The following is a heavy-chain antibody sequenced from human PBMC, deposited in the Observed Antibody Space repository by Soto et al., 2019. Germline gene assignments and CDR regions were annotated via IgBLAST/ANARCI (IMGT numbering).Heavy chain of an antibody. CDR1: GDTVTKFG. Sequence: QVQLVQSGGEVKKPGASVKVSCKASGDTVTKFGISWVRQGPGQGLEWLGWISFYNGHTNYALKFQDRITFTTDTSTSTASMELRSLTSDDTAVYYCASATSIAVAGKETWGQGTLLTVSS. V-gene: IGHV1-18*01. D-gene: IGHD6-19*01. J-gene: IGHJ4*02. CDR3: ASATSIAVAGKET. CDR2: ISFYNGHT.